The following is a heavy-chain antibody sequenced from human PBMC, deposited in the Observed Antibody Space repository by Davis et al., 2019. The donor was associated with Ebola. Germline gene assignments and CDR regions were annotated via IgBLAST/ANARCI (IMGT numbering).Heavy chain of an antibody. Sequence: ASVKVSCKAFGYIFSSYDVNWVRQAPGQGLEWMGWMNPYSGNTGYAQKFQGRVTMTRNTSISTAYMELSSLRSEDTAVYYCARGRNGGWDFDYWGQGTRVTVSS. CDR3: ARGRNGGWDFDY. CDR2: MNPYSGNT. V-gene: IGHV1-8*01. J-gene: IGHJ4*02. CDR1: GYIFSSYD. D-gene: IGHD6-19*01.